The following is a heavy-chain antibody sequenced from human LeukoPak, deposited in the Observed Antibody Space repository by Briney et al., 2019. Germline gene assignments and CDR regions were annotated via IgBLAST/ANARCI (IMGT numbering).Heavy chain of an antibody. J-gene: IGHJ4*02. D-gene: IGHD3-22*01. CDR1: GGTFSSYA. V-gene: IGHV1-69*13. CDR2: IIPIFGTA. Sequence: GASVTVSFKSSGGTFSSYAISWVRQAPGQGLEWMGGIIPIFGTANYAQKFQGRVTITADESTSTAYMELSSLRSEDTAVYYCARGYYYDSSGYYYVPFDYWGQGTLVTVSS. CDR3: ARGYYYDSSGYYYVPFDY.